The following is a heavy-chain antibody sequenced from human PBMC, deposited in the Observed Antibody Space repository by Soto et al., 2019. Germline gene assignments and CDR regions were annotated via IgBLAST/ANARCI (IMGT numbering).Heavy chain of an antibody. J-gene: IGHJ1*01. Sequence: LRLSCAASGFTFSSYAMHWVRQAPGKGLEWVAVISYDGSNKYYADSVKGRFTISRDNSKNTLYLQMNSLRAEDTAVYYCAKGLPSSWYITYFQHWGQGTLVTVSS. CDR1: GFTFSSYA. CDR2: ISYDGSNK. CDR3: AKGLPSSWYITYFQH. D-gene: IGHD6-13*01. V-gene: IGHV3-30-3*01.